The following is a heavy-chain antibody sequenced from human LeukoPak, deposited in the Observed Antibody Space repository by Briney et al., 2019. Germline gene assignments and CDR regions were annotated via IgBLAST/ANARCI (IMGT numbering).Heavy chain of an antibody. CDR3: ARDRARYCSSTSCYYGGGC. V-gene: IGHV3-33*01. D-gene: IGHD2-2*01. Sequence: GGSLRLSCAASGFTFSSYGMHWVRQAPGKGLEWVAVIWYDGSNKYYADSVKGRFTISRDNSKNTLYLQMNSLRAEDTAVYYCARDRARYCSSTSCYYGGGCWGQGTLVTVSS. CDR1: GFTFSSYG. J-gene: IGHJ4*02. CDR2: IWYDGSNK.